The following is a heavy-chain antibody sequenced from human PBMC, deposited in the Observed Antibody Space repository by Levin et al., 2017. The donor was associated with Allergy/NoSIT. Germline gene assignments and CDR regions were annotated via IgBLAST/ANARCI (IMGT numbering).Heavy chain of an antibody. Sequence: GGSLRLSCAASGFTFSDYFMSWIRQTPGKGLEWVSYISHSGSGIYYADSVKGRFTISRDNAKNSLYLQMNRLRADDPALFYCARCIGRLHCSRKDCRPDWCDPWGHGTRVTVSS. D-gene: IGHD2-2*01. CDR3: ARCIGRLHCSRKDCRPDWCDP. CDR1: GFTFSDYF. J-gene: IGHJ5*02. V-gene: IGHV3-11*01. CDR2: ISHSGSGI.